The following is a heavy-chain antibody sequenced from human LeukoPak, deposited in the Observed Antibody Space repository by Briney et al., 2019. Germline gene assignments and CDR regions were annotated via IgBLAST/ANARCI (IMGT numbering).Heavy chain of an antibody. CDR1: GFTFSSYG. J-gene: IGHJ4*02. CDR2: IWSDGSNK. D-gene: IGHD3-10*01. Sequence: GGSLRLSCAASGFTFSSYGMHWVRQAPGKGLHSVAIIWSDGSNKYYAVSVKGRFTISRDNSKNTLYLQMNSLRAEVTAVYYCTGTYYQNYFDYWGQGTLVTVSS. CDR3: TGTYYQNYFDY. V-gene: IGHV3-30*02.